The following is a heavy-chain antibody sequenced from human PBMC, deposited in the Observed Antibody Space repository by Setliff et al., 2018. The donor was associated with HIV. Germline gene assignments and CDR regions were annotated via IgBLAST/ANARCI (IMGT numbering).Heavy chain of an antibody. CDR2: INPNTGGT. CDR1: GYTFTGYY. J-gene: IGHJ4*02. D-gene: IGHD3-10*01. CDR3: ARGGYHGFGSYGDY. V-gene: IGHV1-2*06. Sequence: GASVKVSCKTSGYTFTGYYIHWVRQVPGQGLEWTGRINPNTGGTDYAQKFQGRVTMTGDTSISTAYMELSRLRSDDTAVYYCARGGYHGFGSYGDYWGQGTLVTVSS.